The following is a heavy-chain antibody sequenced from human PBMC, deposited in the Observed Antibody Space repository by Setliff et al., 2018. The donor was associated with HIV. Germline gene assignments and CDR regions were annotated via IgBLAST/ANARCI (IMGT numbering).Heavy chain of an antibody. D-gene: IGHD3-10*01. V-gene: IGHV4-34*01. J-gene: IGHJ4*02. Sequence: SETLSLTCAVYGGSFSGYYWSWIRQPPGKGLEWIGEINHSGSTNYNMSLWSRVTISLDASRNQFSLELISVTAADTAVYYCARDRALRFSQSPSFNYFDVWGQGALVTVS. CDR1: GGSFSGYY. CDR3: ARDRALRFSQSPSFNYFDV. CDR2: INHSGST.